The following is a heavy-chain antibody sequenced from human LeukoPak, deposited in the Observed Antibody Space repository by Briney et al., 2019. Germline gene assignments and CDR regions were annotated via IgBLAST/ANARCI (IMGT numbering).Heavy chain of an antibody. Sequence: PSETLSLTCTVSGYSISSGYYWGWIRQPPGKGLEWIGNIYQSGNTYYSPSLKSRVTISVDMSKNQFSLRLSSVTAADTAVYYCARDHSAGGQWGMDVWGKGTTVTVSS. D-gene: IGHD3-16*01. CDR2: IYQSGNT. J-gene: IGHJ6*03. CDR1: GYSISSGYY. V-gene: IGHV4-38-2*02. CDR3: ARDHSAGGQWGMDV.